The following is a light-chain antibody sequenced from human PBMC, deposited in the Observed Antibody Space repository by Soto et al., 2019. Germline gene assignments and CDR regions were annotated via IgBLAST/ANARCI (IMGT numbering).Light chain of an antibody. Sequence: EIVLTQSPGTLSLSPGERATLSCRASQSVSSSYLAWYQQKPGQAPRLLIYGASSRATGIPDMFSGSGSGTEFTITISRLEPEDFAVYYCQQYGSSPPWTFGQGTKVEIK. CDR3: QQYGSSPPWT. V-gene: IGKV3-20*01. CDR2: GAS. J-gene: IGKJ1*01. CDR1: QSVSSSY.